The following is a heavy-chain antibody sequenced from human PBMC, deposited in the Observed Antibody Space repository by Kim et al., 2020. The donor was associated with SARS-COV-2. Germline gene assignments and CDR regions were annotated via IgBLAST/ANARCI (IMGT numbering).Heavy chain of an antibody. V-gene: IGHV3-74*03. J-gene: IGHJ4*02. CDR2: INGDGRST. D-gene: IGHD5-12*01. Sequence: GGSLRLSCAASGFIFSNHWMHWVRQAPGKGLVWVSRINGDGRSTTYADSVKGRFTISRDNAKNTLYLQMNSLRAEDTAVYYCARDLRYSDYPGGQGTLVTVSS. CDR3: ARDLRYSDYP. CDR1: GFIFSNHW.